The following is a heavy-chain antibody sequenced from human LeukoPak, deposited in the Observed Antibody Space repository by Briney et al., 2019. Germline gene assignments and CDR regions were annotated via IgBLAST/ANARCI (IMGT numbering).Heavy chain of an antibody. CDR3: VRDLVFVWTPGDDFDF. CDR1: GFAFSAYW. V-gene: IGHV3-74*01. Sequence: GGSLRLSCAASGFAFSAYWMHWVRPAPGKGLEWVALLNEDATTISYADSVKGRFIISRDSTKKSLYLQMNNPSAEDTAVYYCVRDLVFVWTPGDDFDFWGQGTLVIVSS. CDR2: LNEDATTI. D-gene: IGHD3-16*01. J-gene: IGHJ4*02.